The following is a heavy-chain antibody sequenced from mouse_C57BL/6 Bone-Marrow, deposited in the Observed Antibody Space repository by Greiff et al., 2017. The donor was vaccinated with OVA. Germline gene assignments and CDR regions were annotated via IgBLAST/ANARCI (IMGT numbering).Heavy chain of an antibody. CDR2: IAPSDSYI. Sequence: QVQLQQPGAELVRPGTSVKLSCKASGYTFTNYWMHWVKQRPGQGLEWIGVIAPSDSYINYNQKFKGRATLTADKSSSTAYMELRSLTSEDSAVYFCARDYDASQYWGQGTTLTVSS. V-gene: IGHV1-59*01. CDR1: GYTFTNYW. D-gene: IGHD2-3*01. CDR3: ARDYDASQY. J-gene: IGHJ2*01.